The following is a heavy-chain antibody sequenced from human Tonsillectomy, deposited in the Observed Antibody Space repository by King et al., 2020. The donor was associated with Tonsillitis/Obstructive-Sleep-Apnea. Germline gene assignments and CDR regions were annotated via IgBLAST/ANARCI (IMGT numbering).Heavy chain of an antibody. CDR2: FIPILDIT. J-gene: IGHJ4*02. V-gene: IGHV1-69*09. Sequence: VQLVESGAEVKKPGSSVNVSCTASGGTFSNYAITWVRQAPGQGLEWMGRFIPILDITNYAQKFQGRVTITADKSTSTAYMELSSLRSEDTAVYYCASGCSSTSCPFDSWGQGTQVTVSS. D-gene: IGHD2-2*01. CDR3: ASGCSSTSCPFDS. CDR1: GGTFSNYA.